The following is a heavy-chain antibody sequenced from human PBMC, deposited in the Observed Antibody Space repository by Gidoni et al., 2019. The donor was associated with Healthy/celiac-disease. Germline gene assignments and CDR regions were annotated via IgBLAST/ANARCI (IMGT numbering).Heavy chain of an antibody. Sequence: QVQLVQSGAEVTKPGSSVKVSCKASGGTFSSYAISWVRQASGQGLEWMGGIIPIFGKANYAQKFQGRVTITADKSTSTAYMELSSLRSEDTAVYYCAREGGYYDTPFDYWGQGTLVTVSS. V-gene: IGHV1-69*06. CDR3: AREGGYYDTPFDY. CDR2: IIPIFGKA. CDR1: GGTFSSYA. D-gene: IGHD3-22*01. J-gene: IGHJ4*02.